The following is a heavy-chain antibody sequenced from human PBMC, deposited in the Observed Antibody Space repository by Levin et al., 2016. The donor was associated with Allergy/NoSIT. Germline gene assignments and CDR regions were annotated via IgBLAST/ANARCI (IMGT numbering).Heavy chain of an antibody. CDR3: ARRRGVWGSYRYTEGWFDP. Sequence: WIRQPPGKGLEWIGSIYYSGSTYYNPSLKSRVTISVDTSKNQFSLKLSSVTAADTAVYYCARRRGVWGSYRYTEGWFDPWGQGTLVTVSS. V-gene: IGHV4-39*01. D-gene: IGHD3-16*02. CDR2: IYYSGST. J-gene: IGHJ5*02.